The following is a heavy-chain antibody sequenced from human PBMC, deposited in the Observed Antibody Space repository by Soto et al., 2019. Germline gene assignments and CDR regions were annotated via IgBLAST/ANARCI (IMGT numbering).Heavy chain of an antibody. CDR1: GGSISSSNW. J-gene: IGHJ4*02. V-gene: IGHV4-4*02. CDR3: ARGDSSSSSGYFDY. CDR2: IYHSGST. D-gene: IGHD6-6*01. Sequence: SETLSLTCAVSGGSISSSNWWSWVRQPPGKGLEWIGEIYHSGSTNYNPSLKSRVTISVDKSKNQFSLKLSSVTAADTAVYYCARGDSSSSSGYFDYWGQGTLVTVSS.